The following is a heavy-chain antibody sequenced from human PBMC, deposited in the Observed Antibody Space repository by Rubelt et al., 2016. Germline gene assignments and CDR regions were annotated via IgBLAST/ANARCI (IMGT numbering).Heavy chain of an antibody. CDR2: IRYDGSNK. Sequence: VQLVESGGGVVQPGGSLRLSCAASGFTFSSYGMHWVRQAPGKGLEWVTFIRYDGSNKYYADSVKGRFTISRDNSKNTLYLQRNSRRAEDTAVYYCARDGPEQWLVPEFDYWGQGTLVTVSS. V-gene: IGHV3-30*02. CDR3: ARDGPEQWLVPEFDY. J-gene: IGHJ4*02. D-gene: IGHD6-19*01. CDR1: GFTFSSYG.